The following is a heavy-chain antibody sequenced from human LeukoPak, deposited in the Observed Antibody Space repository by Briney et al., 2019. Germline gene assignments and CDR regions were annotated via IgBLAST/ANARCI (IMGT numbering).Heavy chain of an antibody. J-gene: IGHJ5*02. Sequence: GGSLRLSCAASGFTFSTYWMTWVRQAPGKGLEWVANIMQDGSEKYYVDSVKGRFTISRDNAKNSLYLQMNSLRAEDTAVYYCARGSIFGTKTTWGQGTLVTVSS. CDR3: ARGSIFGTKTT. V-gene: IGHV3-7*01. CDR1: GFTFSTYW. D-gene: IGHD3-3*01. CDR2: IMQDGSEK.